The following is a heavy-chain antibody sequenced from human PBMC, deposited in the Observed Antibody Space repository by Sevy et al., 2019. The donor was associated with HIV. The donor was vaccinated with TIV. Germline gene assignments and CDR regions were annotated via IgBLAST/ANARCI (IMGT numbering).Heavy chain of an antibody. Sequence: GGFLRLSCAASGFTFSNYALSWVRQAPGKGLEWFSTITAGGTGTYYADSVKGRFTISRDNSKNTLYLQMNSLRDDDTASSYCARVGNDFWRGWFDPWGQGTLVTVSS. CDR1: GFTFSNYA. V-gene: IGHV3-23*01. CDR2: ITAGGTGT. D-gene: IGHD3-3*01. J-gene: IGHJ5*02. CDR3: ARVGNDFWRGWFDP.